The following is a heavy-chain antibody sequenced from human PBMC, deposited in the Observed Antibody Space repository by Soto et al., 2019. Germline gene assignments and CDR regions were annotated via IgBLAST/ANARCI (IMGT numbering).Heavy chain of an antibody. CDR1: GFTFSIYA. D-gene: IGHD5-12*01. CDR2: ITNNGDTT. Sequence: EKQLVESGGALAQPGGSLRLSCVGSGFTFSIYALTWVRQAPGKGLEWVSLITNNGDTTFFGDSVKGRFSISRDNSKNTLYLQLETLRAEDTAVYYCAMSAGYGGAFDVWGQGTMVVVSS. V-gene: IGHV3-23*04. J-gene: IGHJ3*01. CDR3: AMSAGYGGAFDV.